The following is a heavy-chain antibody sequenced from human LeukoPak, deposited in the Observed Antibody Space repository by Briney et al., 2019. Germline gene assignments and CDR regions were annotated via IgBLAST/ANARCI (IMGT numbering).Heavy chain of an antibody. Sequence: ASVKVSCKASGGTFSSYAISWVRQAPGQGLEWMGGIIPMFATLNYAQKFQARVTITADESTSTASMELSSLRSEDTAVYYCARSAGGVPYCGGDCYSPPSYYYYMDVWGKGTSVTVSS. D-gene: IGHD2-21*01. V-gene: IGHV1-69*13. CDR1: GGTFSSYA. CDR2: IIPMFATL. J-gene: IGHJ6*03. CDR3: ARSAGGVPYCGGDCYSPPSYYYYMDV.